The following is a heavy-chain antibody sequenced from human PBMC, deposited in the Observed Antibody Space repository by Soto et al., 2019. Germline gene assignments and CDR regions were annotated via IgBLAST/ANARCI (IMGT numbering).Heavy chain of an antibody. CDR1: GFTFYNYA. CDR2: ISGGGDGT. Sequence: EVQLLESGGGLVRPGGSLRLSCAASGFTFYNYAMNWVRQAPGKGLEWVSTISGGGDGTYYAASVKGRFTISKDNSRHTVYLQMISLRDEDTAVYYCAKKGLGSLATYCTTGDCHYAFDVWGQGTLVTVSS. D-gene: IGHD2-8*01. J-gene: IGHJ3*01. V-gene: IGHV3-23*01. CDR3: AKKGLGSLATYCTTGDCHYAFDV.